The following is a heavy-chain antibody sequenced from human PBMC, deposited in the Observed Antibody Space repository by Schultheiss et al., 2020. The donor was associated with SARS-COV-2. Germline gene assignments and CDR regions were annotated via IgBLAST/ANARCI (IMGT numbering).Heavy chain of an antibody. CDR2: INPNSGGT. Sequence: ASVKVSCKASGGTFSSYAISWVRQAPGQGLEWMGGINPNSGGTNYAQKFQGWVTMTRDTSISTAYMELSRLRSDDTAVYYCARSGLAAAGNNYYYGMDVWGQGTTVTVSS. CDR1: GGTFSSYA. CDR3: ARSGLAAAGNNYYYGMDV. J-gene: IGHJ6*02. D-gene: IGHD6-13*01. V-gene: IGHV1-2*04.